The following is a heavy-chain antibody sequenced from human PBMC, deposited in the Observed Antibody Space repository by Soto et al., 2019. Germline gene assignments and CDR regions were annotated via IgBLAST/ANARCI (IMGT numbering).Heavy chain of an antibody. CDR2: ISSSSSTI. CDR1: GFTFSSYS. CDR3: ARWNRVVVPAADYYYYYYMDV. J-gene: IGHJ6*03. Sequence: GSLRLSCAASGFTFSSYSMNWVRQAPGKGLEWVSYISSSSSTIYYADSVKGRFTISRDNAKNSLYLQMNSLRAEDTAVYYCARWNRVVVPAADYYYYYYMDVWGKGTTVTVSS. D-gene: IGHD2-2*01. V-gene: IGHV3-48*01.